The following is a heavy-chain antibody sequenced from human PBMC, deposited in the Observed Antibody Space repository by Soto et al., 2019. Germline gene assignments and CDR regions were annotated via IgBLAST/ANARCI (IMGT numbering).Heavy chain of an antibody. CDR1: GYTFTSYG. V-gene: IGHV1-18*01. CDR3: ASVQPITMIVVVRDFDY. Sequence: ASVKVSCKASGYTFTSYGISWVRQAPGQGLEWMGWISAYNGNTNYAQKLQGRVTMTTDTSTSTAYMELRSLRSDDTAVYYCASVQPITMIVVVRDFDYWGQGTLVTVSS. D-gene: IGHD3-22*01. J-gene: IGHJ4*02. CDR2: ISAYNGNT.